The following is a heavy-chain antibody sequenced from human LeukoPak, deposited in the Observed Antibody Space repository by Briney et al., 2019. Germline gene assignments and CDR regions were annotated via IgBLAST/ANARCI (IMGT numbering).Heavy chain of an antibody. CDR1: GYTLTELS. V-gene: IGHV1-24*01. CDR3: ATARLYCSGWYEYNWLDP. Sequence: GASVKVSCKVSGYTLTELSMHWVRQAPGKGLEWMGGFDPEDGETIYAQKFQGRVTMTEDTSTDTAYMELSSLRSEDTAVYYCATARLYCSGWYEYNWLDPWGQGTLVTVSS. CDR2: FDPEDGET. J-gene: IGHJ5*02. D-gene: IGHD6-19*01.